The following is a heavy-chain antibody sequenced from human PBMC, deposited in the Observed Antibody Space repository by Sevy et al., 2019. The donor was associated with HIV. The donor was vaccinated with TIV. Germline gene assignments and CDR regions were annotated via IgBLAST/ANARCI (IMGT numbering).Heavy chain of an antibody. CDR1: GGIFRSHA. V-gene: IGHV1-69*13. CDR3: ARDKNYYVSGSFDY. D-gene: IGHD3-10*01. J-gene: IGHJ4*01. CDR2: IIAVFGTT. Sequence: ASVKVSCKASGGIFRSHAISWVRQAPGQGLEWMGGIIAVFGTTHYAQKFQGRVTITADESRSTAYMELSSLKSEDTAVYYCARDKNYYVSGSFDYWGQGSQVTVSS.